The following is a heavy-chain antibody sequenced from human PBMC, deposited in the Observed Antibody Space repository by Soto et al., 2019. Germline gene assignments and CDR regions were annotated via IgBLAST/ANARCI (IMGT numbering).Heavy chain of an antibody. Sequence: VQLVQSGAEVKKPGSSVKVSCKASGGTFGTYSINWVRQAPGQGAEWLGRIIPIGGGGKYAGIAKYAQKFTGRVTISEDTSTNTAYLERSSLRADDTSAYYCARGHLYTRYCNADSCYDPYYYHPMDVWGQGTTVTVSS. J-gene: IGHJ6*02. CDR3: ARGHLYTRYCNADSCYDPYYYHPMDV. V-gene: IGHV1-69*02. CDR1: GGTFGTYS. CDR2: IIPIGGGGKYAGIA. D-gene: IGHD2-15*01.